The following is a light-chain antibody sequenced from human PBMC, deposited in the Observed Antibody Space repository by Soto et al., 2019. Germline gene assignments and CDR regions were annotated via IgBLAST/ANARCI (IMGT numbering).Light chain of an antibody. J-gene: IGLJ2*01. V-gene: IGLV1-40*01. CDR2: GNS. CDR1: SSNIGAGYD. Sequence: QSVLTQPPSVSGAPGQRVTISCTGSSSNIGAGYDVHWYQQLPGTAPKLLIYGNSNRPSGVPDRFSGSKSGTSASLAITGLQAEDEADYYGQSYDSSLSGVVFGGGTQLTVL. CDR3: QSYDSSLSGVV.